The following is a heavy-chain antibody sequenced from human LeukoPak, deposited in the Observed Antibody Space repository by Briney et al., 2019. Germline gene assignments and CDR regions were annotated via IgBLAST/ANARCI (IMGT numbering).Heavy chain of an antibody. J-gene: IGHJ4*02. V-gene: IGHV4-34*01. CDR1: GGSFSGYY. CDR3: AREGYDSSGYYVGYDY. Sequence: SETLSLTCAVYGGSFSGYYWSWIRQPPGKGLEWIGEINHSGSTNYNPSLKSRVTISVDTSKNQFSLKLSSVTAADTAVYYCAREGYDSSGYYVGYDYWGQGTLVTVSS. CDR2: INHSGST. D-gene: IGHD3-22*01.